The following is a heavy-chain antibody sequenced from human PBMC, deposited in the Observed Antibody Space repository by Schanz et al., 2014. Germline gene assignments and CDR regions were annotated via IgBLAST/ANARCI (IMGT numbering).Heavy chain of an antibody. D-gene: IGHD2-2*01. CDR2: INAANGNT. J-gene: IGHJ4*02. CDR3: ARTPAAYCSDTSCLGTPFDY. CDR1: GYSFISHA. Sequence: QVQLVQSGAAVKKPGASVKVSCKASGYSFISHAIHWVRQAPGQRLEWMGWINAANGNTRYSQKFQARFAITSDASASTASMELSSLRSKDTAVYYCARTPAAYCSDTSCLGTPFDYWGQGTLVTVSS. V-gene: IGHV1-3*01.